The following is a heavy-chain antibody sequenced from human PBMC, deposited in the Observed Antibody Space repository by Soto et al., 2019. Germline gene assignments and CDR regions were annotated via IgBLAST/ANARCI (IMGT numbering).Heavy chain of an antibody. CDR2: MSYTGNT. V-gene: IGHV4-59*01. D-gene: IGHD5-18*01. J-gene: IGHJ4*02. Sequence: PSETLSLTCTVSGGSISGYFWNWIRQPPGKGLEWIGYMSYTGNTNYNPSLTSRVSISVDTSKNQFSLNLNSVTAADTAVYYCARADTTIVTLAQWGQGNLVTVSS. CDR1: GGSISGYF. CDR3: ARADTTIVTLAQ.